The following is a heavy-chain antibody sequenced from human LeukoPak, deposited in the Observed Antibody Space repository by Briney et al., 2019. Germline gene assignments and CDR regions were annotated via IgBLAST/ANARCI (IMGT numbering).Heavy chain of an antibody. J-gene: IGHJ5*02. CDR1: GYTFTSYD. V-gene: IGHV1-8*01. D-gene: IGHD6-13*01. CDR2: MNPNSGNT. Sequence: GASVKVSCKASGYTFTSYDINWVRQATGQGLEWMGWMNPNSGNTGYAQKFQGRVTMTRDTSISTAYMELSSLRSEDTAVYYCARVQIAAAGIRVNWFDPWGQGTLVTVSS. CDR3: ARVQIAAAGIRVNWFDP.